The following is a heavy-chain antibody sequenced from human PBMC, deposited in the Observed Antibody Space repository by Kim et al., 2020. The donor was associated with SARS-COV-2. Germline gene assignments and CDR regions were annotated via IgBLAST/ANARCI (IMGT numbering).Heavy chain of an antibody. CDR1: GGTFSSYA. CDR3: AREIPDYYDSSGYSTLVDY. Sequence: SVKVSCKASGGTFSSYAISWVRQAPGQGLEWMGGIIPIFGTANYAQKFQGRVTITADESTSTAYMELSSLRSEDTAVYYCAREIPDYYDSSGYSTLVDYWGQGTLVTVSS. V-gene: IGHV1-69*13. D-gene: IGHD3-22*01. CDR2: IIPIFGTA. J-gene: IGHJ4*02.